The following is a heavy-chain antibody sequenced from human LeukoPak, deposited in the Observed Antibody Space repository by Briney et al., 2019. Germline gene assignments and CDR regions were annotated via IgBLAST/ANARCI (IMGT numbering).Heavy chain of an antibody. J-gene: IGHJ4*02. CDR3: ARVAGYCDSTSNCYSDF. V-gene: IGHV3-21*01. CDR1: GFMFNIYT. CDR2: ISSSSSNK. Sequence: GGSLRLSCAASGFMFNIYTMNWVRQSPGKGLEWVSSISSSSSNKYYADSVKGRFTISRDNAKNSLYLQMNGLRVEDTAVYYCARVAGYCDSTSNCYSDFWGQGTLVTVSS. D-gene: IGHD2-2*01.